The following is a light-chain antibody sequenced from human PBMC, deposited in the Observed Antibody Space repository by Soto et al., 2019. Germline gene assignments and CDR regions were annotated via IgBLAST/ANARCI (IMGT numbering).Light chain of an antibody. J-gene: IGKJ3*01. Sequence: EIVLTQSLATLSLSPGERATLSCRASQSISSYLAWYQQKPGQAPRLLIYDAFNRATGIPARFSGSGSGTDFTLTISSLEPEDFAVYYCQQRGNWPPTFGPGTKVDIK. CDR3: QQRGNWPPT. CDR2: DAF. CDR1: QSISSY. V-gene: IGKV3-11*01.